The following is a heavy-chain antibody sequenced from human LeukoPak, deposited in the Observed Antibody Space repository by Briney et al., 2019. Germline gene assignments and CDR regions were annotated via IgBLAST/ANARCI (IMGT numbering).Heavy chain of an antibody. CDR1: GYTFTSYG. D-gene: IGHD4-11*01. Sequence: ASVKVSCKASGYTFTSYGISWVRQAPGQGLEWMGWISAYNGNTNYAQKFQGRVTMTTDTSTSTAYMELRSLRSDDTAVYYCARLQTTVTTGGYYYGMDVWGQGTTVTVSS. V-gene: IGHV1-18*01. CDR2: ISAYNGNT. J-gene: IGHJ6*02. CDR3: ARLQTTVTTGGYYYGMDV.